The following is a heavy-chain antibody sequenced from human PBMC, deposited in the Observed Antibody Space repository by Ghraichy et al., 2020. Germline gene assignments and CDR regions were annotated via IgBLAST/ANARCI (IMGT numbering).Heavy chain of an antibody. CDR3: ASRAITGTTKRLPPPFHYYYGMDV. CDR1: GFTFSSYA. Sequence: ETLSLTCAASGFTFSSYAMSWVRQAPGKGLEWVSAISGSGGSTYYADSVKGRFTISRDNSKNTLYLQMNSLRAEDTAVYYCASRAITGTTKRLPPPFHYYYGMDVWGQGTTVTVSS. V-gene: IGHV3-23*01. CDR2: ISGSGGST. J-gene: IGHJ6*02. D-gene: IGHD1-20*01.